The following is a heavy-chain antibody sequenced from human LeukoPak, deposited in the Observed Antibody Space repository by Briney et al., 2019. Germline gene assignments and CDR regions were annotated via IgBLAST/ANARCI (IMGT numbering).Heavy chain of an antibody. CDR1: GYTFTSYG. Sequence: ASVKVSCKASGYTFTSYGISWVRQAPGQGLEWMGWISAYNGNTNYAQKLQGRVTMTTDTSTSTAYMELRRLRSDGTAVYYCARRHYYDSSGYYYEDYWGQGTLVTVSS. J-gene: IGHJ4*02. CDR2: ISAYNGNT. D-gene: IGHD3-22*01. V-gene: IGHV1-18*01. CDR3: ARRHYYDSSGYYYEDY.